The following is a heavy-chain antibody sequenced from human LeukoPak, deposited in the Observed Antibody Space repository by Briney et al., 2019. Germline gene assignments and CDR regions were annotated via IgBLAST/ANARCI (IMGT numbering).Heavy chain of an antibody. CDR3: ARGRPAAAGGGENNWFDP. Sequence: ASVKVSCKASGYTFTGYYMHWVRQAPGQGLEWMGRINPNSGGTNYAQKFQGRVTMTRDTSISTAYTELSRLRSDDTAVYYCARGRPAAAGGGENNWFDPWGQGTLVTVSS. D-gene: IGHD6-6*01. CDR1: GYTFTGYY. CDR2: INPNSGGT. J-gene: IGHJ5*02. V-gene: IGHV1-2*06.